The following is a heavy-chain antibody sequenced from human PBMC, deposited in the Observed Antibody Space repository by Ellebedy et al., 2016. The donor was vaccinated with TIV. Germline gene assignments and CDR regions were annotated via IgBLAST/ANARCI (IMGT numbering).Heavy chain of an antibody. Sequence: SETLSLTXTVSGGSISSSSYYWGWIRQPPGKGLEWIGSIYYSGSTYYNPSLKSRVTISVDTSKNQFSLKLSSVTAADTAVYYCARIQGVVVPADNWFDPWGQGTLVTVSS. CDR2: IYYSGST. D-gene: IGHD2-2*01. CDR3: ARIQGVVVPADNWFDP. CDR1: GGSISSSSYY. J-gene: IGHJ5*02. V-gene: IGHV4-39*01.